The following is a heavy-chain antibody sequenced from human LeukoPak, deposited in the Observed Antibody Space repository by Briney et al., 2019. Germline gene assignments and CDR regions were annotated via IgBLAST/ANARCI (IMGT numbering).Heavy chain of an antibody. CDR3: ARGSIPVAGTGWFDP. CDR1: GGSMSSYY. V-gene: IGHV4-4*07. D-gene: IGHD6-19*01. J-gene: IGHJ5*02. Sequence: PSETLSLTCTVSGGSMSSYYWSGIRQPAGKGLEWIGRIYTSGSTNSNPSLKSRVTMSVDTSKNQFSLKLSSVTAADTAIYYCARGSIPVAGTGWFDPWGQGTLVNVSS. CDR2: IYTSGST.